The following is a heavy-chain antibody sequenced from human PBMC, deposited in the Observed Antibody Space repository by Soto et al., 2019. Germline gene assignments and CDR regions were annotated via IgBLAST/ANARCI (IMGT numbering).Heavy chain of an antibody. CDR2: IIPIFGTA. J-gene: IGHJ6*02. Sequence: QVQLVQSGAEVKTPGSSVKVSCKASGGTFSSYAISWVRQAPGQGLEWMGGIIPIFGTANYAQKFQGRVTITADKSTSTAYMELSSLRSEDTAVYYCARGGYSSGWANYYYYGMDVWGQGTTVTVSS. CDR3: ARGGYSSGWANYYYYGMDV. V-gene: IGHV1-69*06. CDR1: GGTFSSYA. D-gene: IGHD6-19*01.